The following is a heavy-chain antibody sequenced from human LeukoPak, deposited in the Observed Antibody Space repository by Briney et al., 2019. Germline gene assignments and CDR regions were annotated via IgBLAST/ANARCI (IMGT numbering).Heavy chain of an antibody. Sequence: ASVKVSCKASGYTFTSYGISWVRQAPGQGLEWMGWISAYNGNTNYAQKLQGRVTMTTDTSTSTAYMEPRSLRSDDTAVYYCARGYYYGSGSFVSDYWGQGTLVTVSS. CDR1: GYTFTSYG. J-gene: IGHJ4*02. CDR3: ARGYYYGSGSFVSDY. CDR2: ISAYNGNT. V-gene: IGHV1-18*01. D-gene: IGHD3-10*01.